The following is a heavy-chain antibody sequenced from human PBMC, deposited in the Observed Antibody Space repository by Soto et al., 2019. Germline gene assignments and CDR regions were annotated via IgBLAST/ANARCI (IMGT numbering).Heavy chain of an antibody. CDR2: IYYSGST. Sequence: SQTHPLTYTVSGGSISNGGRSWSWIRKHPGKGLEWIGYIYYSGSTYYNPSLKSRVTISVDTSKNQFSLKLSSVTAADTAVYYCARGASFVVVIGYYFDYWGQATLVTVS. V-gene: IGHV4-31*03. D-gene: IGHD2-21*01. CDR3: ARGASFVVVIGYYFDY. CDR1: GGSISNGGRS. J-gene: IGHJ4*02.